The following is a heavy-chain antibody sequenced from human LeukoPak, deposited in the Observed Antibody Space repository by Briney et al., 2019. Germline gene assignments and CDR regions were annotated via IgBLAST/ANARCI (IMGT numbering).Heavy chain of an antibody. CDR2: ISSSSSTI. Sequence: HPGGSLRLSCAASGFTFSNYWMHWVRQAPGKGLEWVSYISSSSSTIYYADSVKGRFTISRDNAKNSLYLQLNSLRAEDTAVYYCARVLHKRNYDSSDYYGFWGQGTRVTVSS. CDR1: GFTFSNYW. V-gene: IGHV3-48*01. D-gene: IGHD3-22*01. CDR3: ARVLHKRNYDSSDYYGF. J-gene: IGHJ4*02.